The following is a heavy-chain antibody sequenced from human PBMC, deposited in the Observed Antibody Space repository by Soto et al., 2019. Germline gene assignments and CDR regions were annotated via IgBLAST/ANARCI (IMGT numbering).Heavy chain of an antibody. V-gene: IGHV4-30-4*01. CDR3: ARDTMVRGVIRYYYGMDV. CDR1: GGSISSGDYY. CDR2: IYYSGST. Sequence: LSLTCTVSGGSISSGDYYWSWIRQPPGKGLEWIGYIYYSGSTYYNPSLKSRVTISVDASKNQFSLKLSSVTAADTAVYYCARDTMVRGVIRYYYGMDVWGQGTTVTVSS. J-gene: IGHJ6*02. D-gene: IGHD3-10*01.